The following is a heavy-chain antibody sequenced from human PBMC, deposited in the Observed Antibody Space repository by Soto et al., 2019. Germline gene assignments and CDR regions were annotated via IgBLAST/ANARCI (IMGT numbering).Heavy chain of an antibody. CDR2: ISGYNGNT. CDR3: SRFIMVGGWFDPNYYHGMDV. V-gene: IGHV1-18*01. D-gene: IGHD6-19*01. J-gene: IGHJ6*02. CDR1: GYTFSNYG. Sequence: QVQLVQSGAEVKKPGASVTVSCKTSGYTFSNYGINWVRQAPGQGLEWMGWISGYNGNTNYAQTVKGRVTMTTDTSTGTVYMELRRLKSDDTAIYYCSRFIMVGGWFDPNYYHGMDVWGQGTTVTVSS.